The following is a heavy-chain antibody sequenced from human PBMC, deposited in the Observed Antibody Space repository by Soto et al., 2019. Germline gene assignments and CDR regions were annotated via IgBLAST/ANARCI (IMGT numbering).Heavy chain of an antibody. D-gene: IGHD1-26*01. CDR1: GGSISSYY. J-gene: IGHJ6*02. CDR3: AREAIVAGATTGMDV. Sequence: PSETLSLTCTVSGGSISSYYWSWIRQPPGKGLEWIGCIYYSGSTNYNPSLKSRVTMTTDTSTSTVYMELSRLRSDDTAVYYCAREAIVAGATTGMDVWGQGTTVTVSS. V-gene: IGHV4-59*13. CDR2: IYYSGST.